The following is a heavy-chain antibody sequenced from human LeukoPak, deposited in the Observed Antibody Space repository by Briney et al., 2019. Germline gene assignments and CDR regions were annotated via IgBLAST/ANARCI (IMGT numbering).Heavy chain of an antibody. CDR3: ARAPVVVAATPLFTDYYYYMDV. CDR1: VGTFSSYA. V-gene: IGHV1-69*05. Sequence: SVKVSCKASVGTFSSYAISWVRQAPGQGLEWMGRIIPIFGTANYAQKFQGRVTIATDESTSTAYMELSSLRSEDTAVYYCARAPVVVAATPLFTDYYYYMDVWGKGTTVTVSS. CDR2: IIPIFGTA. D-gene: IGHD2-15*01. J-gene: IGHJ6*03.